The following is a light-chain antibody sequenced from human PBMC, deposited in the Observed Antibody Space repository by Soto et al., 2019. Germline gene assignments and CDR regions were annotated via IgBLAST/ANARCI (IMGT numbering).Light chain of an antibody. J-gene: IGLJ3*02. CDR3: AAWDDRLNGVV. CDR1: SSHIGSNT. CDR2: PKN. Sequence: QSVLTQSPSASGTPGQRVTMSCSGSSSHIGSNTVNWYQQVPGTAPKLLLYPKNQRASGVPDRFSGSKSGTSASLAISGLQSEDEADYYCAAWDDRLNGVVFGGGTQLTVL. V-gene: IGLV1-44*01.